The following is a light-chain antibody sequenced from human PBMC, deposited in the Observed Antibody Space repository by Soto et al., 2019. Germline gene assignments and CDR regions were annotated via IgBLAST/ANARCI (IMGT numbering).Light chain of an antibody. V-gene: IGKV3-20*01. Sequence: EIVLTQSPGTLSLSPGERATLSCRASQSVSSSYLAWYQQKPGQAPRLLIYNAFNRATGIPDRFSGSGSGTDFTLTISRLEPEDFAVYYCQQYGSSPGTVGGGTKVEIK. CDR1: QSVSSSY. CDR3: QQYGSSPGT. J-gene: IGKJ4*01. CDR2: NAF.